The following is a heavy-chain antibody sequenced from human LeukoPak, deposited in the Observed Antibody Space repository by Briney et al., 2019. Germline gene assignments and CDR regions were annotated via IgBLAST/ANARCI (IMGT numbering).Heavy chain of an antibody. CDR1: GGSISNYY. D-gene: IGHD3-22*01. V-gene: IGHV4-4*07. Sequence: SETLSLTCSVSGGSISNYYWSWIRQLAGKGLEWIGRIYTSGSTKYNPSLKSRVTMSLDKSKNQFSLKLSSVIAADTAVYYCANLHRDSDGYYYVDNWGQGTLVTVSS. J-gene: IGHJ4*02. CDR3: ANLHRDSDGYYYVDN. CDR2: IYTSGST.